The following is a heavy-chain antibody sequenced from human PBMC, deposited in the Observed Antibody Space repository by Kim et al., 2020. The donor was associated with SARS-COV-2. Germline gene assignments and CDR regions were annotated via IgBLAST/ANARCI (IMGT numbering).Heavy chain of an antibody. D-gene: IGHD5-18*01. CDR1: GGSISSSSYY. J-gene: IGHJ4*02. Sequence: SETLSLTCTVSGGSISSSSYYWGWIRQPPGKGLEWIGSIYYSGSTYYNPSLKSRVTISVDTSKNQFSLKLSSVTAADTAVYYCARSHIGAGGYSYGTHFDYWGQGTLVTVSS. CDR3: ARSHIGAGGYSYGTHFDY. V-gene: IGHV4-39*01. CDR2: IYYSGST.